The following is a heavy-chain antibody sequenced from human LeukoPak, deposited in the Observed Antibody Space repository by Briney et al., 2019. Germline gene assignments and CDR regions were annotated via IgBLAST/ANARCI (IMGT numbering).Heavy chain of an antibody. Sequence: SETLSLTCAVYGGSLSGYYWSWIRQPPGKGLEWIGEINHSGSTNYNPSLKSRVTISVDTSKNQFSLKLSSVTAADTAVYYCARLRGYSSSGYWGQGTLVTVSS. CDR1: GGSLSGYY. D-gene: IGHD6-13*01. CDR3: ARLRGYSSSGY. J-gene: IGHJ4*02. V-gene: IGHV4-34*01. CDR2: INHSGST.